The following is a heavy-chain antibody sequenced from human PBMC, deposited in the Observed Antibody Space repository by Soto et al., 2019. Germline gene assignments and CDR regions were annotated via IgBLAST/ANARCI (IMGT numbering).Heavy chain of an antibody. Sequence: SETLSLTCSVSGGSISSSFWGWIRQPPGKELEWIGYISYSGSTTYNPSLKSRITLSVDTSKNQFSLRVASVTAADTAVYYCARGHRAMEYYYYYGMDVWGQGTTVTVPS. CDR3: ARGHRAMEYYYYYGMDV. CDR2: ISYSGST. D-gene: IGHD5-18*01. J-gene: IGHJ6*02. V-gene: IGHV4-59*01. CDR1: GGSISSSF.